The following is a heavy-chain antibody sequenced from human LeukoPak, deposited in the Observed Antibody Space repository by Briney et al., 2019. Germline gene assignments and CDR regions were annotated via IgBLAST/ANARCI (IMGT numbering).Heavy chain of an antibody. CDR3: ARFRLSNYDILTGYYYYFDY. V-gene: IGHV3-21*01. Sequence: GGSLRLSCAAPGFTFSSYSMIWVRQAPGKGLEWVSSIAGSGGYIYYADSVKGRFTISRDNAKNSLYLQMNSLRAEDTAVYFCARFRLSNYDILTGYYYYFDYWGQGTLVTVSS. D-gene: IGHD3-9*01. CDR2: IAGSGGYI. J-gene: IGHJ4*02. CDR1: GFTFSSYS.